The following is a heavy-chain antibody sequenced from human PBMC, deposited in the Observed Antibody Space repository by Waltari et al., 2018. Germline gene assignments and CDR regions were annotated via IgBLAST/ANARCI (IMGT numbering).Heavy chain of an antibody. V-gene: IGHV1-18*04. CDR2: ISANSGDT. Sequence: QVQLVQSGAEMKKPGSSVRVSCKASGYTFTSYGISWVRQAPGQGLEWLGWISANSGDTNSAQKLRGRVTMTTDTSTNTAYMELRSLGSDDTAVYYCARASGIAAAGGSHWGQGTLVTVSS. J-gene: IGHJ4*02. CDR3: ARASGIAAAGGSH. D-gene: IGHD6-13*01. CDR1: GYTFTSYG.